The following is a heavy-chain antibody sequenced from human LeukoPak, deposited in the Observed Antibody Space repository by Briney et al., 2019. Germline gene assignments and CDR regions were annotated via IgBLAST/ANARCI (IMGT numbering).Heavy chain of an antibody. V-gene: IGHV4-4*07. CDR1: GDFISTYY. J-gene: IGHJ4*02. Sequence: PSETLSLTCTVSGDFISTYYWSWIRQPAGKGLEWVGRIYTSGTTNYNPSLKSRVTMLVDTSKNQFSLKLSSVTVADTAVYYCARDLSDWGQGILVTVSS. CDR2: IYTSGTT. CDR3: ARDLSD.